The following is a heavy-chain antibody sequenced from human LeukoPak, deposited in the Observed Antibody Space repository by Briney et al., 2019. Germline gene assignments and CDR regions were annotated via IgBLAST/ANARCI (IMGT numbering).Heavy chain of an antibody. V-gene: IGHV3-21*01. CDR3: ARDSAGTTGY. CDR2: ISSSSSYI. Sequence: GGSLRLSCAASGFTFSSYSMNWVRQAPGKGLEWVSSISSSSSYIYHADSVKGRFTISRDNAKNSLYLQMNSLRAEDTAVYYCARDSAGTTGYWGQGTLVTVSS. CDR1: GFTFSSYS. D-gene: IGHD1-7*01. J-gene: IGHJ4*02.